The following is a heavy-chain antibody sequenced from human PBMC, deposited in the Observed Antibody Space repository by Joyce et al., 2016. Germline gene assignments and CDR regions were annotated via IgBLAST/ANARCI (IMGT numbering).Heavy chain of an antibody. D-gene: IGHD5-24*01. CDR1: GFVFSADG. CDR2: VWYQGSTT. V-gene: IGHV3-33*01. CDR3: ARDGYNVNYFDY. J-gene: IGHJ4*02. Sequence: QVQLVQSGGGVVQPGGSLRISCAASGFVFSADGMHWVLRAPGKGVEWVSLVWYQGSTTLYADSVKGRFTISRDNSKDSLYLQMDSLRAEDTAMYYCARDGYNVNYFDYWGQGSLVTVSS.